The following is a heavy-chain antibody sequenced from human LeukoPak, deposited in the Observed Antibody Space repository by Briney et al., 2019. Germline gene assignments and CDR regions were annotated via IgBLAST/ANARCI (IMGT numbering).Heavy chain of an antibody. CDR1: GFTFSDYY. CDR3: ARDRALRYFAWLSQGPSNYYYGMDV. V-gene: IGHV3-11*05. Sequence: KPGGSLRLSCAASGFTFSDYYMSGIRQAPGKGLEWVSYISSSSSYTNYADSVKGRFTISRDNAKNSLYLQMNSLRAEDTAVYYSARDRALRYFAWLSQGPSNYYYGMDVWGQGTTVTVSS. CDR2: ISSSSSYT. J-gene: IGHJ6*02. D-gene: IGHD3-9*01.